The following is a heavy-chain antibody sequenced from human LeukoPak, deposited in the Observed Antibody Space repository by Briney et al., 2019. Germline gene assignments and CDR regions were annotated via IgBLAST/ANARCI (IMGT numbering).Heavy chain of an antibody. D-gene: IGHD6-19*01. CDR2: IWYDGSNK. J-gene: IGHJ4*02. CDR3: ASPPSSGWPGG. Sequence: QAGGSLRLSCEASGFTFSSYAMHWVRQAPGKGLEWVAVIWYDGSNKYYADSVKGRFTISRDNSKNTLYLQMNSLTDEDTTVYYCASPPSSGWPGGWGQGTLVTVSS. CDR1: GFTFSSYA. V-gene: IGHV3-33*08.